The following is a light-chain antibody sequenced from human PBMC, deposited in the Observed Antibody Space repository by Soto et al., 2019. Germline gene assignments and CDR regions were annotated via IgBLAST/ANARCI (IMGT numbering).Light chain of an antibody. CDR3: SSYTTSSTLV. J-gene: IGLJ2*01. V-gene: IGLV2-14*01. Sequence: QSALTQPASVSGSPGQSITFSCTGTSSDVGGYNFVSWYQQHPGKAPKLMIYDVSNRPSGVSNRFSGSKSGNTASLTISGLQAEDEADYYCSSYTTSSTLVFGGGTKLT. CDR1: SSDVGGYNF. CDR2: DVS.